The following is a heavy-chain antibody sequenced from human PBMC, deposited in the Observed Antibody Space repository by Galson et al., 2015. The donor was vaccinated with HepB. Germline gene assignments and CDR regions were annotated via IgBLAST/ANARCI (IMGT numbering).Heavy chain of an antibody. CDR3: ARDPQFNNWDDMGAFDV. D-gene: IGHD1-20*01. CDR2: IYIGGST. Sequence: SLRLSCAVSGFTVSSNYMSWVRQAPGKGLEWVSVIYIGGSTYYADSVKGRFTLSRDNSKNTLYLQMNSLRAEDTAFYYCARDPQFNNWDDMGAFDVWGQGTMVTVSS. J-gene: IGHJ3*01. V-gene: IGHV3-66*01. CDR1: GFTVSSNY.